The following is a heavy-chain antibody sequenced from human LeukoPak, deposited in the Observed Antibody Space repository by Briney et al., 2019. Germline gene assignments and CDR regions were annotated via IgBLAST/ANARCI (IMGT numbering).Heavy chain of an antibody. J-gene: IGHJ4*02. D-gene: IGHD2-21*01. CDR1: GFTVSSDY. CDR2: IYRDGNT. V-gene: IGHV3-66*02. Sequence: GGSLRLSCSASGFTVSSDYINWVRQAPGKGLEWISVIYRDGNTHYADSVKGRFTISRDNSKSTLYLQMNSLRAEDTAVYYCARDCGWGIECVWGQGTLVTVSS. CDR3: ARDCGWGIECV.